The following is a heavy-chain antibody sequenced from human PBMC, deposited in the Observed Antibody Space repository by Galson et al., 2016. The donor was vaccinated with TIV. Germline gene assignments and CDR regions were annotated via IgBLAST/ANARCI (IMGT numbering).Heavy chain of an antibody. CDR3: ARERSAEALTGALFDF. D-gene: IGHD3-10*01. V-gene: IGHV3-7*01. CDR1: GFTFRSYW. Sequence: SLRLSCAASGFTFRSYWMSWVRQAPGKGLEWVANIKQDGSEEYYVDSVKGRFTISRDNADNSLYLQMSSLRAEDTAVYYCARERSAEALTGALFDFWGQGTLVAVSS. CDR2: IKQDGSEE. J-gene: IGHJ4*02.